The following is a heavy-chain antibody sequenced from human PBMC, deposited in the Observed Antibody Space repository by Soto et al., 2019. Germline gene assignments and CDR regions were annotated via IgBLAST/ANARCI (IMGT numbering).Heavy chain of an antibody. Sequence: QVQLQESGPGLVKPSQTLSLTCTVSGGSISSGGYYWSWIRQHPGKGLEWIGYIYYSGSTYYNPSLNSRFTISVATSKDPFSLKLSSVTAADTAVYYCARVDSSAYYAFDLWGQGTMVTVSS. D-gene: IGHD3-22*01. CDR2: IYYSGST. V-gene: IGHV4-31*03. J-gene: IGHJ3*01. CDR3: ARVDSSAYYAFDL. CDR1: GGSISSGGYY.